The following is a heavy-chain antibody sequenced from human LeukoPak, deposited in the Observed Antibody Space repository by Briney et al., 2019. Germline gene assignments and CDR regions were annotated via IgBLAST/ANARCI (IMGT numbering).Heavy chain of an antibody. Sequence: PGGSLRLSCAASGFTFSSYWMHWVRQAPGKGLVWVSRINSDGSSTSYADSVKGRFTISRDNAKNTLYLQMNSLRAEDTAVYYCAREPTTVTTDASFDYWGQGTLVTVSS. D-gene: IGHD4-17*01. CDR3: AREPTTVTTDASFDY. V-gene: IGHV3-74*01. J-gene: IGHJ4*02. CDR1: GFTFSSYW. CDR2: INSDGSST.